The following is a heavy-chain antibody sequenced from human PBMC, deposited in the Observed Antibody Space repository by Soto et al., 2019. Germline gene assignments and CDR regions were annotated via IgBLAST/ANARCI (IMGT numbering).Heavy chain of an antibody. CDR3: AKVLYGVVTYFDY. D-gene: IGHD3-3*01. J-gene: IGHJ4*02. CDR1: GFTFSSYG. CDR2: ISGSGAAT. Sequence: EVQLLESGGGLVQPGGSLRLSCASSGFTFSSYGMTWVRRPPGKGLEWVSAISGSGAATYYADSVQGRFTISRDNSNNTLDLQMNSLRAEDTAVYSCAKVLYGVVTYFDYWGQGTLVTVSS. V-gene: IGHV3-23*01.